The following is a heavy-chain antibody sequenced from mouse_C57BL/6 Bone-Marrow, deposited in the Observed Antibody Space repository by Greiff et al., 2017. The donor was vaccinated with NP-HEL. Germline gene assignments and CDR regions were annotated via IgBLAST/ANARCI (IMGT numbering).Heavy chain of an antibody. Sequence: EVQLVESGGGLVQPGGSLKLSCAASGFTFSDYYMYWVRQTPEKRLEWVAYISNGGGSTYYPDTVKGRFTISRDNAKNTLYLQMSRLKSEDTAMYYCARRDYDKRMDYWGQGTSVTVSS. CDR2: ISNGGGST. CDR3: ARRDYDKRMDY. D-gene: IGHD2-4*01. CDR1: GFTFSDYY. J-gene: IGHJ4*01. V-gene: IGHV5-12*01.